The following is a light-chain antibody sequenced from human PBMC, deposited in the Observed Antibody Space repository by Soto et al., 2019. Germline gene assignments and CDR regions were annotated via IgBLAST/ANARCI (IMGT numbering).Light chain of an antibody. V-gene: IGLV2-14*03. Sequence: QSAQTQPASGSRSPGQSITISCTGTSSDVGGYNYVSWYQQHPGKAPKLMIYDVSNRPSGVSNRFSGFKSGNTASLTISGLQAEDEADYYCSSYTSISTRGDVVFGGGTKVTVL. CDR3: SSYTSISTRGDVV. J-gene: IGLJ2*01. CDR1: SSDVGGYNY. CDR2: DVS.